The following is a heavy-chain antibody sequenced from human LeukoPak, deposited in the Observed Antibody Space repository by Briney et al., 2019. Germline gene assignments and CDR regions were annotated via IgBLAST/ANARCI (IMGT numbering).Heavy chain of an antibody. V-gene: IGHV1-69*13. Sequence: GASVKVSCKASGGTFSSYAISWVRQAPGQGLEWMGGIIPIFGTANYAQKFQGRVTITADESTSTAYMELSSLRSEDTAVYYCARAFRNAFTTVTNDAFDIWGQGTMVTVSS. D-gene: IGHD4-11*01. CDR1: GGTFSSYA. J-gene: IGHJ3*02. CDR2: IIPIFGTA. CDR3: ARAFRNAFTTVTNDAFDI.